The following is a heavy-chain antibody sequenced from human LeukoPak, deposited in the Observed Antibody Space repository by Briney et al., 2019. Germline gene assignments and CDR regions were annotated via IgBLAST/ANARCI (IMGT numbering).Heavy chain of an antibody. J-gene: IGHJ6*02. Sequence: SETLSLTCTVSGISINTYYWSWIRQSPGKGLEWIGYVYHTGSADYNPSLRSRATISLGTSKNQFSLKLTSATAADTAIYYCARDSWDYIAMDVWGPGTTVIVSS. CDR2: VYHTGSA. CDR1: GISINTYY. CDR3: ARDSWDYIAMDV. D-gene: IGHD4/OR15-4a*01. V-gene: IGHV4-59*01.